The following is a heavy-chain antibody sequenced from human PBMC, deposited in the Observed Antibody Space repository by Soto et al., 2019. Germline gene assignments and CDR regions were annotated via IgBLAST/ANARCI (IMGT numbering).Heavy chain of an antibody. CDR3: ARARAYCGGDCSYFDY. D-gene: IGHD2-21*01. V-gene: IGHV3-13*01. CDR1: GFTFSSYD. J-gene: IGHJ4*02. Sequence: PGGSLRLSCAASGFTFSSYDMHWVRQATGKGLEWVSAIGTAGDTYYPGSVKGRFTISRENAKSSLYLQMNSLRAGDTAVYYCARARAYCGGDCSYFDYWGQGTLVTVSS. CDR2: IGTAGDT.